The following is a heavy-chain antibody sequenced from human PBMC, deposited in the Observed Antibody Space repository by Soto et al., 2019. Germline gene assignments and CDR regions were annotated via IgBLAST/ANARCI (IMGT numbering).Heavy chain of an antibody. CDR1: GGTFSTYS. D-gene: IGHD6-19*01. V-gene: IGHV1-69*18. Sequence: QVQLVQSGAEVKEPGSSVKVSCKASGGTFSTYSISWVRQAPGQGLEWMGMIIPMFGTPDYAQKSQGRVTITADESTSTVYMELSSLRSEDTAVYYCAREGGAYSSGGRYFDYWGQGTLVTVSS. J-gene: IGHJ4*02. CDR2: IIPMFGTP. CDR3: AREGGAYSSGGRYFDY.